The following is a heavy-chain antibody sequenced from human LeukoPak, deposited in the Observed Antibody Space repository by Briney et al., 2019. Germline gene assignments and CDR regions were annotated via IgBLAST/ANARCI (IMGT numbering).Heavy chain of an antibody. CDR3: ARDSVVKGLYYFDY. D-gene: IGHD2/OR15-2a*01. CDR2: IYHSGST. CDR1: GGSISSGGYY. J-gene: IGHJ4*02. V-gene: IGHV4-30-2*01. Sequence: SETLSLTRTVSGGSISSGGYYWSWIRQPPGKGLEWIGYIYHSGSTYYNPSLKSRVTISVDRSKNQFSLKLSSVTAADTAVYYCARDSVVKGLYYFDYWGQGTLVTVSS.